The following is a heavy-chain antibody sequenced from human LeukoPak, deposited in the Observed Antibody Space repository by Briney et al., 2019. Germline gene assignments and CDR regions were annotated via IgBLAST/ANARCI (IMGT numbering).Heavy chain of an antibody. V-gene: IGHV1-18*01. D-gene: IGHD3-10*01. J-gene: IGHJ6*03. CDR3: AREISLWSGESRYMDV. Sequence: ASVKVSCKASGYTFTSYGISWVRQAPGQGLEWMGWISAYNGNTNYAQKLQGRVTMTTDTSTSTAYMELRSLRSDDTAVYYCAREISLWSGESRYMDVWGKGTTVTVSS. CDR2: ISAYNGNT. CDR1: GYTFTSYG.